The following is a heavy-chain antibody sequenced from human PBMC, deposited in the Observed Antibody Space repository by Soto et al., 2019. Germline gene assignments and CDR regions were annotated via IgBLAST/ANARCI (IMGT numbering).Heavy chain of an antibody. CDR1: GYIFTNYW. D-gene: IGHD2-15*01. V-gene: IGHV5-51*01. CDR3: VRQGLNRMAPVPATSDY. J-gene: IGHJ4*01. Sequence: PGESLKISCNGSGYIFTNYWIAWVRQMPGKGLEWMGIIHPGDSDTRYTPSFHGQVTISVDRSTSTAYLQWSSLEASDTAIYYCVRQGLNRMAPVPATSDYWGQGTLVPVSS. CDR2: IHPGDSDT.